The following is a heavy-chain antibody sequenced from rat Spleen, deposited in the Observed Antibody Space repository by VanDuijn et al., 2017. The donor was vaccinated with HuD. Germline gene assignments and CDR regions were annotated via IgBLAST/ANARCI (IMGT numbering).Heavy chain of an antibody. CDR2: ITNTGDSA. V-gene: IGHV5S13*01. J-gene: IGHJ2*01. Sequence: EVQLVESGGGLVQPGRSLKLSCAASGFTFSDHGMAWVRQTPTKGLEWVASITNTGDSAYYPDSVKGRFTISRDNAKNTLYLQMNSLRSEDTATYYCARDRLGGDYWGQGVMVTVSS. CDR1: GFTFSDHG. CDR3: ARDRLGGDY. D-gene: IGHD5-1*01.